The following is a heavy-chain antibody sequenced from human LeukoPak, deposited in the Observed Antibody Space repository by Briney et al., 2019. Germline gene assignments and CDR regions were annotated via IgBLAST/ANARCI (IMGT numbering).Heavy chain of an antibody. CDR3: TSELVYGSGSYDHDY. CDR2: IRSKAYGGTT. V-gene: IGHV3-49*04. D-gene: IGHD3-10*01. CDR1: GFTFGDYA. J-gene: IGHJ4*02. Sequence: GSLRLSCTASGFTFGDYAMSWVRQAPGKGLEWVGFIRSKAYGGTTEYAASVKGRFTISRDDSKSIAYLQMNSLKTEDTAVYYCTSELVYGSGSYDHDYWGQGTLVTVSS.